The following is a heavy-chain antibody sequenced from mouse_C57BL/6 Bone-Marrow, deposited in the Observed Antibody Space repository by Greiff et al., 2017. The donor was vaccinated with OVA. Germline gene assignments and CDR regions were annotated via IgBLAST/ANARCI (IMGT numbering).Heavy chain of an antibody. CDR1: GYTFTSYW. D-gene: IGHD1-1*01. J-gene: IGHJ3*01. CDR2: IDPSDSET. Sequence: QVQLQQPGAELVRPGSSVKLSCKASGYTFTSYWMHWVKQRPIQGLEWIGNIDPSDSETHYNQKFKDKATLTVDKSSSPAYMQLSSLTSEDSAVYYGARGGSSPPLFAYWGQGTLVTVSA. CDR3: ARGGSSPPLFAY. V-gene: IGHV1-52*01.